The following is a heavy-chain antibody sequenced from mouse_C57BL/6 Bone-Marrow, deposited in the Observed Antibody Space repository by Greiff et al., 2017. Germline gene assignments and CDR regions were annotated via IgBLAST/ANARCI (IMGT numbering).Heavy chain of an antibody. CDR3: ARGDYYDYDYFDY. Sequence: QVTLKVSGPGILQSSQTLSLTCSFSGFSLSTSGMGVSWIRQPSGKGLELLAHIYWDDDKRSTPSLKSRLTISKDTSRNQVFLKLTSVDTADTATYYCARGDYYDYDYFDYWGQGTTLTVSS. V-gene: IGHV8-12*01. CDR2: IYWDDDK. CDR1: GFSLSTSGMG. D-gene: IGHD2-4*01. J-gene: IGHJ2*01.